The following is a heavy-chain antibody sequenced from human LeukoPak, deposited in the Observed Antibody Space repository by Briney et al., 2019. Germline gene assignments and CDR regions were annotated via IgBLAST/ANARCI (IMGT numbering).Heavy chain of an antibody. V-gene: IGHV3-23*01. CDR1: GFTFSSYA. CDR2: ISGSGGST. CDR3: XXXXSYPYSSGWTDAFDI. D-gene: IGHD6-19*01. J-gene: IGHJ3*02. Sequence: GGSLRLSCAASGFTFSSYAMSWVRQAPGKGLEWVSAISGSGGSTYYADSVKGRFTISRDNSKNTLYLQMNSLRAEDTAVYYCXXXXSYPYSSGWTDAFDIWGQGTMVTVSS.